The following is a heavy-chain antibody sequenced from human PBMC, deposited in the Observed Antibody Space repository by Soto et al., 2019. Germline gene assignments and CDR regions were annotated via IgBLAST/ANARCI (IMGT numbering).Heavy chain of an antibody. J-gene: IGHJ3*02. V-gene: IGHV3-64D*08. D-gene: IGHD6-13*01. CDR1: GFTFSSYA. CDR2: ISSNGGST. Sequence: GGSLRLSCSASGFTFSSYAMHWVRQAPGKGLEYVSAISSNGGSTYYADSVKGRFTISRDNSKNTLYLQMSSLRAEDTAVYYCVKDRLDIAAAGTWSVMGAFDIWGQGTMVTVSS. CDR3: VKDRLDIAAAGTWSVMGAFDI.